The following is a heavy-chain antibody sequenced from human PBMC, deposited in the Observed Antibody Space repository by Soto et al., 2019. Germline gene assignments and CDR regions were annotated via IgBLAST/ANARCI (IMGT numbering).Heavy chain of an antibody. CDR1: GGSISSSRSY. V-gene: IGHV4-39*01. CDR2: IFYAGNT. D-gene: IGHD6-13*01. Sequence: SETLSLTCXVSGGSISSSRSYWAWFRQPPGKELEWIANIFYAGNTYYNPSLKSRVTVSVDTSKNQFSLKLDSVTAADTAVYYCARQAAAPGIDLWFDPWGQGTLVTVSS. J-gene: IGHJ5*02. CDR3: ARQAAAPGIDLWFDP.